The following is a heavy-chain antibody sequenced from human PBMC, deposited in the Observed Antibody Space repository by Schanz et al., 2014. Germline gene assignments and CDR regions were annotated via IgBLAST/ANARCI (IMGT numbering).Heavy chain of an antibody. D-gene: IGHD5-12*01. Sequence: VQLVESGGGVVQPGRSLRLSCAASGFTFSGYGMHWVRQAPGKGLAWVSAISGSGGSTYYADSVKGRFTISRDNSKTRLSLQMNRLRAEDTAVYYCAKGFGGYDLVLDYWGQGTLVTVSS. CDR1: GFTFSGYG. CDR3: AKGFGGYDLVLDY. CDR2: ISGSGGST. V-gene: IGHV3-23*04. J-gene: IGHJ4*02.